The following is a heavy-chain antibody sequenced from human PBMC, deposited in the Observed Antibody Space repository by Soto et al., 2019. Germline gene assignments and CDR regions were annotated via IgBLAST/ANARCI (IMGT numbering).Heavy chain of an antibody. CDR1: GFTFRSYA. CDR2: ISGNGINT. J-gene: IGHJ4*02. CDR3: ARVPIYRSVWSTYYFDF. D-gene: IGHD6-19*01. V-gene: IGHV3-23*01. Sequence: EVQVLESGGGLVQAGGSLRLSCAATGFTFRSYAMAWLRQAPGKGLEWVSAISGNGINTYYADSVKGRFTISKDNYKDTVDVLMSSLRGEDTAIYYCARVPIYRSVWSTYYFDFWGQGTLVTVSS.